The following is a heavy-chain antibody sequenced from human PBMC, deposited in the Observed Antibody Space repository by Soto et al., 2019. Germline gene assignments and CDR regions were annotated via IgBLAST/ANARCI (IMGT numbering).Heavy chain of an antibody. CDR3: AKGRYFDVSGGCANF. CDR1: GFTFNSYV. Sequence: GGSLRLSCVASGFTFNSYVMSWVRQTPEKGLEWVSAISGSGWQTYYAQSVQGRFTISRDNSKSTVYLHMNSLRAEDSGIYYCAKGRYFDVSGGCANFWGRGTLVTVSS. CDR2: ISGSGWQT. D-gene: IGHD3-9*01. V-gene: IGHV3-23*01. J-gene: IGHJ4*02.